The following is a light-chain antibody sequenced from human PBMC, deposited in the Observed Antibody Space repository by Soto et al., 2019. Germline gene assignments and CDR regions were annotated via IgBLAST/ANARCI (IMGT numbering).Light chain of an antibody. CDR2: GAS. CDR1: QSVSSN. Sequence: EIVMTQSPVTLSVSPGARATLSCRASQSVSSNLAWYQQKPVQAPRLLIYGASTRATGGPARFSGSGSGTEFTLTISSLQSENFAVYYCQQHNNWPPTFGQGTKVDIK. V-gene: IGKV3-15*01. J-gene: IGKJ1*01. CDR3: QQHNNWPPT.